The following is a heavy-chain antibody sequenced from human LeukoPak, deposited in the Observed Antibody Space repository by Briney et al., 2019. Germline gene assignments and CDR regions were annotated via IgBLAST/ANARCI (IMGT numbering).Heavy chain of an antibody. J-gene: IGHJ5*02. CDR1: GGSFIGYD. CDR2: INHSGGT. CDR3: ASLARGGNWFDP. V-gene: IGHV4-34*01. D-gene: IGHD6-6*01. Sequence: PSETLSLTCAVYGGSFIGYDWTWISQPPGKGLEWIGEINHSGGTNYNPSLKSRVTISVDTSKNQFSLKLSSVTAADTAVYYCASLARGGNWFDPWGQGTLVTVSS.